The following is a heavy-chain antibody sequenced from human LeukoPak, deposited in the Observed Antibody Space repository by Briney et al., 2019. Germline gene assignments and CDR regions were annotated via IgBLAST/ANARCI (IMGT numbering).Heavy chain of an antibody. Sequence: SVKVSCKASGGTFSSYATSWVRQAPGQGLEWMGGIIPIFGTANYAQKFQGRVTITADESTSTAYMELSSLRSEDTAVYYCARGLDSSGYYYYYYGMDVWGQGTTVTVSS. CDR3: ARGLDSSGYYYYYYGMDV. J-gene: IGHJ6*02. D-gene: IGHD3-22*01. V-gene: IGHV1-69*13. CDR1: GGTFSSYA. CDR2: IIPIFGTA.